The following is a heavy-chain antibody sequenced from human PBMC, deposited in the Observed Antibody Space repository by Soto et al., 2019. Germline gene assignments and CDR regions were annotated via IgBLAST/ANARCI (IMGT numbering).Heavy chain of an antibody. CDR2: VKSKTDGGTT. Sequence: GGSLRLSCAASGFIFSNAWINWVRQAPGKGLEWVGRVKSKTDGGTTDFAAPVKGRFAISRDDSKNMVYLEMNSLKTEDTAIYYCTTDSYMTNIIVRFDYRAHGTLVTVSS. CDR3: TTDSYMTNIIVRFDY. V-gene: IGHV3-15*07. D-gene: IGHD4-17*01. J-gene: IGHJ4*01. CDR1: GFIFSNAW.